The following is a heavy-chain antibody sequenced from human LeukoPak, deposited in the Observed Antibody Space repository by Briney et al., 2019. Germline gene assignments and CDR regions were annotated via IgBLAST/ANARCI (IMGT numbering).Heavy chain of an antibody. Sequence: GGSLRLSCEFTFSDYAVSWVRQAPGKGLEWVSTISGRGDTTYYAGSVRGRFTVSRDNSKNTVFLQMNSLGADDTALYYCAKCLRAGHRPVYTYYYMDVWGKGTTVTVSS. CDR1: TFSDYA. J-gene: IGHJ6*03. CDR2: ISGRGDTT. CDR3: AKCLRAGHRPVYTYYYMDV. V-gene: IGHV3-23*01. D-gene: IGHD5/OR15-5a*01.